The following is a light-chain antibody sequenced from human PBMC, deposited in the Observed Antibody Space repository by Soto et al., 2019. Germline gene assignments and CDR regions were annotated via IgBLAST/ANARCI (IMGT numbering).Light chain of an antibody. J-gene: IGKJ4*01. CDR2: DIS. CDR3: QQRNNWPRLT. CDR1: QSVNNN. Sequence: EIVLTQSPATLSLSPGERVTLSCRASQSVNNNFAWYQQKPGQAPRLLIYDISSRATGVPARFSGSGSGTDFTLSISSLEPEDFAVYYCQQRNNWPRLTFGGGTKVEIK. V-gene: IGKV3-11*01.